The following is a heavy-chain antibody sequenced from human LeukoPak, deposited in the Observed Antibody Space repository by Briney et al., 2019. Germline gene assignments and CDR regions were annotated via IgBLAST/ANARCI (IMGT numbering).Heavy chain of an antibody. CDR2: ISSSSSTI. J-gene: IGHJ3*02. V-gene: IGHV3-48*01. Sequence: GGSLRLSCAASGFTFSSYSMNWVRQAPGKGLEWVSYISSSSSTIYYADSVKGRFTISRDNAKNSLYLQMNSLRAEDTAVYYCARHPVYDILTGYFRTYDAFDIWGQGTMVTVSS. D-gene: IGHD3-9*01. CDR1: GFTFSSYS. CDR3: ARHPVYDILTGYFRTYDAFDI.